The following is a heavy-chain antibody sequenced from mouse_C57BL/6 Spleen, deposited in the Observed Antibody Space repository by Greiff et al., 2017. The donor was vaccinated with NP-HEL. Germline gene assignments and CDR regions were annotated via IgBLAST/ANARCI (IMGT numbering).Heavy chain of an antibody. J-gene: IGHJ2*01. Sequence: QVQLKESGPELVKPGASVKISCKASGYAFSSSWMNWVKQRPGKGLEWIGRIYPGDGDTNYNGKFKGKATLTADKSSSTAYMQLSSLTSEDSAVYFCASGQTDYWGQGTTLTVSS. CDR1: GYAFSSSW. V-gene: IGHV1-82*01. CDR3: ASGQTDY. CDR2: IYPGDGDT.